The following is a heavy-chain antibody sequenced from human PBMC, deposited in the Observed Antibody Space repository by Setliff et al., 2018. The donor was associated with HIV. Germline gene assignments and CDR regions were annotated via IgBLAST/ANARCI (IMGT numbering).Heavy chain of an antibody. CDR2: IYYSGST. V-gene: IGHV4-39*01. CDR1: GGSLSSGSYY. J-gene: IGHJ4*02. D-gene: IGHD3-22*01. CDR3: ARQAIFGYYDSSGYLDY. Sequence: SETLSLTCTVSGGSLSSGSYYWGWIRQPPGKGLEWIGSIYYSGSTYYNPSLQSRVTISVDTSKNLFSLRLSSVTASDTAVYYCARQAIFGYYDSSGYLDYWGQGTLVTVSS.